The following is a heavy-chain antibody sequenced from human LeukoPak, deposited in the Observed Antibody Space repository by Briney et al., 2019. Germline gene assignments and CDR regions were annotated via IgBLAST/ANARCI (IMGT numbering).Heavy chain of an antibody. CDR1: GFSISTYD. Sequence: PGGSLRLSCAASGFSISTYDMHWVRQAPGKGLEWVTVIRYNESSEYYADSVKGRFTISRGTSKNTLYLQMNSLRVEDTAVYYCVGDFDYWGQGTLVTVSS. V-gene: IGHV3-30*02. D-gene: IGHD3-16*01. CDR2: IRYNESSE. CDR3: VGDFDY. J-gene: IGHJ4*02.